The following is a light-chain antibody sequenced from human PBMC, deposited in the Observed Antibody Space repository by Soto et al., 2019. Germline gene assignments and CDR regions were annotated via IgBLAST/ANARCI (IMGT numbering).Light chain of an antibody. CDR2: GAS. CDR3: QQYGSSPRT. Sequence: EIVLTQSPGTLSLSPGERATLSCRASQSISSSYLAWYQQKPGQAPRLLIYGASTRATGIPDRFSGSGSGTDSTLTISRLESEDFAVYYCQQYGSSPRTFGQGTKVEIK. CDR1: QSISSSY. V-gene: IGKV3-20*01. J-gene: IGKJ1*01.